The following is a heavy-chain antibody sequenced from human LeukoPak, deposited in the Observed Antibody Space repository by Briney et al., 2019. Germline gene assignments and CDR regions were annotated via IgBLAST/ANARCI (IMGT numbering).Heavy chain of an antibody. CDR2: IGSSG. Sequence: GGSLRLSCAVSGFTFSDYYMSWIRQAPGKGLEWVSYIGSSGYYADSVKGRFTISRDNAKNSLYLQMNSLRAEDTAVYYCARYYYNSSGYYYFDYWGQGTLVTVSS. CDR3: ARYYYNSSGYYYFDY. D-gene: IGHD3-22*01. J-gene: IGHJ4*02. CDR1: GFTFSDYY. V-gene: IGHV3-11*01.